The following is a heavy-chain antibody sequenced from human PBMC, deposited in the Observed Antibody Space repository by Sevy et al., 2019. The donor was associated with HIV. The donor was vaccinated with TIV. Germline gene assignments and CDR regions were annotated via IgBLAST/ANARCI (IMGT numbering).Heavy chain of an antibody. J-gene: IGHJ4*02. Sequence: GGSLRLSCAASGFSFSANWMNWVRQAPGKGLEWVANIKGDGSDKHYVDPVEGRFTISRANAKNVLYLQMNSLRVEDTAVYYCAHETFGRFESWGQGALVTVSS. V-gene: IGHV3-7*01. CDR3: AHETFGRFES. CDR2: IKGDGSDK. CDR1: GFSFSANW. D-gene: IGHD3-16*01.